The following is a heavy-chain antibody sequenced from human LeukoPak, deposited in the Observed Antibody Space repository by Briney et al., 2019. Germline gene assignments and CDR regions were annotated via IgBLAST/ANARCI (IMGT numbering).Heavy chain of an antibody. Sequence: PGGSLRLSCAASGFTFSSYSMNWVRQAPGKGLEWVSYISSSSSTIYYADSVKGRFTISRDNAKNSLYLQMNSLRAEDTAVYYCARDVIAAAGSVDYWGQGTLVTVSS. V-gene: IGHV3-48*01. CDR1: GFTFSSYS. J-gene: IGHJ4*02. CDR2: ISSSSSTI. D-gene: IGHD6-13*01. CDR3: ARDVIAAAGSVDY.